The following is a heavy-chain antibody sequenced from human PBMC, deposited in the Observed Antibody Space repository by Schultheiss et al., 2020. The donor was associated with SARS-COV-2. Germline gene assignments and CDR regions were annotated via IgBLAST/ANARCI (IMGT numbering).Heavy chain of an antibody. CDR3: ARAVVAGYNDAFDI. V-gene: IGHV1-2*06. Sequence: ASVKVSCKASGYTFTSYDINWVRQATGQGLEWMGRINPNSGGTNYAQKFQGRVTMTRDTSISTASMELSRLTSDDTAVYYCARAVVAGYNDAFDIWGQGTMVTVSS. D-gene: IGHD2-15*01. CDR2: INPNSGGT. J-gene: IGHJ3*02. CDR1: GYTFTSYD.